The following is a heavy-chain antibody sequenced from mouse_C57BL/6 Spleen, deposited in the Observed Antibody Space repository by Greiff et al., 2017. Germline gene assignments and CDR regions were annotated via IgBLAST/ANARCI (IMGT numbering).Heavy chain of an antibody. V-gene: IGHV5-17*01. J-gene: IGHJ2*01. D-gene: IGHD1-1*01. CDR2: ISSGSSTL. Sequence: EVQVVESGGGLVQPGGSLKLSCAASGFTFSDYGMHWVRQAPEKGLEWVAYISSGSSTLYYADTVKGRFTISRDNAKNTLFLQMTSLRSEDTAMYYCAREGDYYGSSPYFDYWGQGTTLTVSS. CDR1: GFTFSDYG. CDR3: AREGDYYGSSPYFDY.